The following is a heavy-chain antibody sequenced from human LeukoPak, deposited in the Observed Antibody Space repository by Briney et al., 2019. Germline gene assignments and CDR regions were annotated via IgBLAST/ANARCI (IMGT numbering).Heavy chain of an antibody. V-gene: IGHV3-30*02. J-gene: IGHJ4*02. CDR1: VFSFSRYD. D-gene: IGHD3-3*01. Sequence: GGSLRRSCAASVFSFSRYDIHWVRQAPGKGLEWVAFIRYDGSNKNYADSVKGRFTISRDNFMSTVYLQMNSLRAEDTAVYYCAKDRQTITIFGVVNTPRANFDYWGQGTLVTVSS. CDR2: IRYDGSNK. CDR3: AKDRQTITIFGVVNTPRANFDY.